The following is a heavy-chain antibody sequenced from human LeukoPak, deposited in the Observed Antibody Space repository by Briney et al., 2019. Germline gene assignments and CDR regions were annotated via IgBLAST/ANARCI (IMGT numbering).Heavy chain of an antibody. J-gene: IGHJ3*02. CDR2: INSDGSST. V-gene: IGHV3-74*01. CDR1: GFTFSSYW. D-gene: IGHD3-16*01. CDR3: ARDRFGTDAFDI. Sequence: GGSLRLSCAASGFTFSSYWMHWVRQAPGKGLVWVSRINSDGSSTSYADSVKGRFTISRDNAENTLYLQMNSLRAEDTAVYYCARDRFGTDAFDIWGQGTMVTVSS.